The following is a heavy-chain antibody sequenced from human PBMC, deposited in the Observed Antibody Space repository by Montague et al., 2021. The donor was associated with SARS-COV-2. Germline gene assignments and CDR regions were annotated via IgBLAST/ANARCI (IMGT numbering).Heavy chain of an antibody. J-gene: IGHJ4*02. V-gene: IGHV4-34*01. Sequence: SETLSLTCAVYGGSFSGYYWSWIRQPPGKGLEWIGQINHSGSTNYNPSLKSRVTISVDTSKNQFSLKLRSMTAAGKAVYYCARGRGGITMILVVSGYSYYFDYWGQGTLVTVSS. CDR3: ARGRGGITMILVVSGYSYYFDY. CDR2: INHSGST. D-gene: IGHD3-22*01. CDR1: GGSFSGYY.